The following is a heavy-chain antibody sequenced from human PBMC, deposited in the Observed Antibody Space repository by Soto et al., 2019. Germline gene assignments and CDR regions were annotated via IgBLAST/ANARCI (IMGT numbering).Heavy chain of an antibody. CDR2: IYYSGST. J-gene: IGHJ5*02. V-gene: IGHV4-30-4*01. CDR3: ARGRYSGYARPFDP. Sequence: KASETLSLTCTVSGGSISSGDYYWSWIRQPPGKGLEWIGYIYYSGSTYYNPSLKSRVTISVDTSKNQFSLKLSSVTAADTAVYYCARGRYSGYARPFDPWGQGTLVTVSS. CDR1: GGSISSGDYY. D-gene: IGHD5-12*01.